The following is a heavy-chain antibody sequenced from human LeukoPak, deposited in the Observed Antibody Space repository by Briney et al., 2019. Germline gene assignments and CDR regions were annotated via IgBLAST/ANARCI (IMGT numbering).Heavy chain of an antibody. J-gene: IGHJ4*02. Sequence: PSETLSLTCTVSGGSISSSSYYWGWIRQPPGKGLEWIGSIYYSGSTYYNPSLKSRVTISVDTSKNQFSLKLSSVTAADTAVYCCASSASGYIDYWGQGTLVTVSS. D-gene: IGHD3-3*01. CDR2: IYYSGST. V-gene: IGHV4-39*01. CDR1: GGSISSSSYY. CDR3: ASSASGYIDY.